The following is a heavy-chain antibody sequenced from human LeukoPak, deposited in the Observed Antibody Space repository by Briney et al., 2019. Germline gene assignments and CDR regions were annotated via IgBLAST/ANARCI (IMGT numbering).Heavy chain of an antibody. V-gene: IGHV3-23*01. J-gene: IGHJ4*02. Sequence: GGSLRLSCAASGFTFSSYAVSWVRQAPGKGLEWVSAISGSGGSTYYADSVKGRFTISRDNSKNTLYLQMNSLRAEDTAVYYCARDGDSSGYYEYYFDYWGQGTLVTVSS. CDR3: ARDGDSSGYYEYYFDY. CDR1: GFTFSSYA. D-gene: IGHD3-22*01. CDR2: ISGSGGST.